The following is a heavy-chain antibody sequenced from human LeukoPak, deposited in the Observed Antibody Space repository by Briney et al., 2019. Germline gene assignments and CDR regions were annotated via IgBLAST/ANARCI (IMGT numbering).Heavy chain of an antibody. CDR3: ARQLGYCSSTSCYADKVDY. CDR2: IYYSGST. D-gene: IGHD2-2*01. V-gene: IGHV4-31*03. Sequence: SETLSLTCTVSGGSISSGGYYWSWIRQHPGKGLEWIGYIYYSGSTYYNSSLKSRVTISVDTSKNQFSLKLSSVTAADTAVYYCARQLGYCSSTSCYADKVDYWGQGTLVTVSS. J-gene: IGHJ4*02. CDR1: GGSISSGGYY.